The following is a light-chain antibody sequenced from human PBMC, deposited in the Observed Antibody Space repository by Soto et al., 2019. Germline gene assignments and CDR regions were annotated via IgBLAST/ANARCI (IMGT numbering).Light chain of an antibody. CDR3: QPYNNWPLT. J-gene: IGKJ4*01. CDR2: GAS. V-gene: IGKV3-15*01. CDR1: QSVSSN. Sequence: EIVMTQSPATLSVSPGERATLSCRASQSVSSNLAWYQQKPGQAPRLLIYGASTRATGVPTRFSGSRSGAEFTLTINSLQSEDFAVYYCQPYNNWPLTFGGG.